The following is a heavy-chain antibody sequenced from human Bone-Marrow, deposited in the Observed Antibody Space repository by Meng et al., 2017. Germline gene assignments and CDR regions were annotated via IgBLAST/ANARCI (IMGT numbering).Heavy chain of an antibody. CDR1: GYNFPDYW. Sequence: ASVKVSCKPSGYNFPDYWLHWVRRAPGQGLEWMGRIDPKSGDTHYAQRFQGRVTMTGDTSISTAYMELSGLRSDDTAVYYCARDVRWLQSRAYYFDYWGQGTLVTVSS. J-gene: IGHJ4*02. D-gene: IGHD5-24*01. CDR3: ARDVRWLQSRAYYFDY. CDR2: IDPKSGDT. V-gene: IGHV1-2*06.